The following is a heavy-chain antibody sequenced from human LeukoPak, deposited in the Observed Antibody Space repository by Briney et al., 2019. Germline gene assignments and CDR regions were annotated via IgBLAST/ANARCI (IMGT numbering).Heavy chain of an antibody. V-gene: IGHV1-69*05. CDR2: IIPIFGTA. D-gene: IGHD3-3*01. J-gene: IGHJ4*02. Sequence: SVKVSCKASGGTFSSYAISWVRQAPGQGLEWMGGIIPIFGTANYAQKFQGRVTITTDESTSTAYMELSSLRSEDTAVYYCASQRFLEWLFDYWSQGTLVTVSS. CDR1: GGTFSSYA. CDR3: ASQRFLEWLFDY.